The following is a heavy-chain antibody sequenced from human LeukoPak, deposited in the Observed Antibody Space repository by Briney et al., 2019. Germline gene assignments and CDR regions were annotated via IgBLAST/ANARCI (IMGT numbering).Heavy chain of an antibody. V-gene: IGHV3-53*01. Sequence: PGGSLRLSCAASGFTFSSYVMSWVRQAPGKGLEWVSVIYSGGSTYYADSVKGRFTISRDNSKNTLYLQMNSLRAEDTAVYYCARDVILTGTTAIDCWGQGTLVTVSS. CDR3: ARDVILTGTTAIDC. D-gene: IGHD1-7*01. CDR1: GFTFSSYV. J-gene: IGHJ4*02. CDR2: IYSGGST.